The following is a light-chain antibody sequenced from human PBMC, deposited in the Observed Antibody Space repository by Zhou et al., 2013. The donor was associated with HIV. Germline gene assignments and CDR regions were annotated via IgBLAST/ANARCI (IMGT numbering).Light chain of an antibody. V-gene: IGKV3D-20*02. CDR1: QSVSSSY. CDR2: GAS. CDR3: QQRNSWPLT. Sequence: EIVLTQSPGTLSLSPGDRATLSCRASQSVSSSYLAWYKQSPGQAPKLLIYGASSRATGIPDRFSGSGSGRDFTLTISSLEPEDFAVYYCQQRNSWPLTFGGGTKVEIK. J-gene: IGKJ4*01.